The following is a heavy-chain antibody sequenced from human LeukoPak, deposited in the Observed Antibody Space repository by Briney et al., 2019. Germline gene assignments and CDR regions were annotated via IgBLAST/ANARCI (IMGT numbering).Heavy chain of an antibody. Sequence: GGSLRLSCAASGFTSSDYYMSWIRQAPGKGLEWVSYISSSGSTIYYADSVKGRFTISRDNSKNTLYLRMSSLRADDTAVYYCARVAGSGWDFDYWGQGALVTVSS. D-gene: IGHD6-19*01. CDR1: GFTSSDYY. CDR3: ARVAGSGWDFDY. V-gene: IGHV3-11*04. CDR2: ISSSGSTI. J-gene: IGHJ4*02.